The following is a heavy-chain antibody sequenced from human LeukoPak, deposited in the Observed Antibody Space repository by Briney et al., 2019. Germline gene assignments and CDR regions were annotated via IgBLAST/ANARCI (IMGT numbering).Heavy chain of an antibody. CDR3: ARGLISYGDYVFDY. V-gene: IGHV4-61*02. Sequence: SETLSLTCTVSGGSISSGSYYWSWIRQPAGKGLEWIGRIYTSGSTNYNPSLKSRVTISVDTSKNQFSLKLSSVTAADTAVYYCARGLISYGDYVFDYWGQGTLVTVSS. CDR2: IYTSGST. CDR1: GGSISSGSYY. D-gene: IGHD4-17*01. J-gene: IGHJ4*02.